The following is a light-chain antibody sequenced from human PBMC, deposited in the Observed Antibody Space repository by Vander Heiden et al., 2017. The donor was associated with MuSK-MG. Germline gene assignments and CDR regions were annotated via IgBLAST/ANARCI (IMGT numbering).Light chain of an antibody. J-gene: IGLJ3*02. V-gene: IGLV6-57*01. Sequence: SCTRSSGNIASSYVQWFQQRPGSIPTIVIYEDDHRPSGVPERFSGDLDSSSQSASLTISGLKTEDEADYYCQSYYGGYGVFGGGTRITVL. CDR3: QSYYGGYGV. CDR2: EDD. CDR1: SGNIASSY.